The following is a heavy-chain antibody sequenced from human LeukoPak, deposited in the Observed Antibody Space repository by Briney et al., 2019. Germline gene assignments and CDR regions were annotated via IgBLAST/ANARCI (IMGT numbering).Heavy chain of an antibody. CDR3: ARDAPQVPAAGVLAS. Sequence: GGSLRLSCAASGFTVSDNYMSWVRQAPGKGLEWVSVMYSGGDTYYANSVKGRFTFSRDISKNTLFLQMNGLTTEDTAMYYCARDAPQVPAAGVLASWGQGTLVTVSS. D-gene: IGHD6-13*01. CDR2: MYSGGDT. J-gene: IGHJ5*02. CDR1: GFTVSDNY. V-gene: IGHV3-53*01.